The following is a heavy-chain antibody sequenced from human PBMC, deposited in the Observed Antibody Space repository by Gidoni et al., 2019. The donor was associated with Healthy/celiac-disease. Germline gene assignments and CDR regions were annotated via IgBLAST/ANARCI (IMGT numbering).Heavy chain of an antibody. V-gene: IGHV4-59*01. CDR3: ARDKFVLNDAFDI. Sequence: QVQLQEPGPGLVKPSETLSLTCTVSGGSISSYYWSWIRQPPGKGLEWIGYIYYSGSTNYNHSLKSRVTISVDTSKNQFSLKLSSVTAADTAVYYCARDKFVLNDAFDIWGQGTMVTVSS. CDR1: GGSISSYY. CDR2: IYYSGST. J-gene: IGHJ3*02. D-gene: IGHD2-8*01.